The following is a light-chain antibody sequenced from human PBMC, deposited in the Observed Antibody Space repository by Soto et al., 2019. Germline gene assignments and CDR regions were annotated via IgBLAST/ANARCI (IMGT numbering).Light chain of an antibody. CDR2: AAS. CDR1: HGISSY. CDR3: QQLNSYPPKVT. Sequence: IQLTQSPSSLSASVGDRVTITCRASHGISSYLAWYQQKPGKAPKLLIYAASTLQSGVPSRFSGSGSGTDFTLTISSLQPEDFATYYCQQLNSYPPKVTFGGGTKVDIK. J-gene: IGKJ4*01. V-gene: IGKV1-9*01.